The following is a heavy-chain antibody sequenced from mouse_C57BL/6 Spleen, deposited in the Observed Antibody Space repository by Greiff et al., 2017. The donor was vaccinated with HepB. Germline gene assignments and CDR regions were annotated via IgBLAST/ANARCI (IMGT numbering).Heavy chain of an antibody. J-gene: IGHJ2*01. CDR2: ILPGSGST. CDR1: GYTFTGYW. D-gene: IGHD2-1*01. CDR3: AREGNYDY. V-gene: IGHV1-9*01. Sequence: QVQLQQSGAELMKPGASVKLSCKATGYTFTGYWIEWVKQRPGHGLEWIGEILPGSGSTNNNEKFKGKATFTADTSSNTAYMQLSSLTTEDSAIYYCAREGNYDYWGQGTTLTVSS.